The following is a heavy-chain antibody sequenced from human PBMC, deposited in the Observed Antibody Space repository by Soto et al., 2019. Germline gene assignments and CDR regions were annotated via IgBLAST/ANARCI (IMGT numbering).Heavy chain of an antibody. CDR1: GFTFSSYW. Sequence: EVQLVESGGGLVQPGGSLRLSCAASGFTFSSYWMSWVSQAPGKGLEWVAHIKQHGSEKYYVDSVKGRFTISRDNAKNSLYLQMNSLRAEDTAVYYCATVVGAPNWFDPWGQGTLVTVSS. CDR2: IKQHGSEK. CDR3: ATVVGAPNWFDP. D-gene: IGHD1-26*01. J-gene: IGHJ5*02. V-gene: IGHV3-7*04.